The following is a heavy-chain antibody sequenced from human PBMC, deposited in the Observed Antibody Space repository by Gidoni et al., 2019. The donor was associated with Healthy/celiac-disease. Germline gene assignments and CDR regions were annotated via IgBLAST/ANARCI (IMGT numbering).Heavy chain of an antibody. CDR1: GFTLSSYA. Sequence: EVQLLESGGGLVQPGGSLRLSCAASGFTLSSYAMSWSRQAPGKGLEWVSAISGSGGSTYYADSVKGRFTISRDNSKNTLYLQMNSLRAEDTAVYYCAKDPGLVEMATAYFDYWGQGTLVTVSS. J-gene: IGHJ4*02. CDR2: ISGSGGST. CDR3: AKDPGLVEMATAYFDY. V-gene: IGHV3-23*01. D-gene: IGHD5-18*01.